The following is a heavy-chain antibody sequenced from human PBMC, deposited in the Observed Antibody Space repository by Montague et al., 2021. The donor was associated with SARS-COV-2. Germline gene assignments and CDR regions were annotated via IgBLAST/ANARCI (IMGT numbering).Heavy chain of an antibody. V-gene: IGHV3-48*03. D-gene: IGHD3-3*01. CDR3: ARGGTYYDFWSGYQNYYYGMDV. CDR1: GFTFSSYE. Sequence: SLRLSCAASGFTFSSYEMNWVRQAPGKGLGWVSYISSSGSTIYYADSVKGRFTISRDNAKNSLYLQMNSLRAEDTAVYYCARGGTYYDFWSGYQNYYYGMDVWGQGTTVTVSS. J-gene: IGHJ6*02. CDR2: ISSSGSTI.